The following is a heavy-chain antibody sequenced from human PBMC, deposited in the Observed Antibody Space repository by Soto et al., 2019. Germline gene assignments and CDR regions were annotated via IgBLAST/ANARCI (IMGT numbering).Heavy chain of an antibody. CDR1: GYSISTGFN. CDR3: VRESAPSGPNYFDT. D-gene: IGHD6-13*01. J-gene: IGHJ5*02. V-gene: IGHV4-38-2*02. Sequence: SETLSLTCAVSGYSISTGFNWGWIRQPPGKGLEWIAYISHSGSTYYNPSLKGRVTVSVDRSKNQFSLKLDSVSAADTAIYYCVRESAPSGPNYFDTWGPGTLVTVSS. CDR2: ISHSGST.